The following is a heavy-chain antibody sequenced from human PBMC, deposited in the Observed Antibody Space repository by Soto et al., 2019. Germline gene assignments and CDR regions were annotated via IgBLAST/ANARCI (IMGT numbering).Heavy chain of an antibody. D-gene: IGHD3-3*02. CDR1: GGSISSGGYS. CDR2: IYYSGST. V-gene: IGHV4-30-2*03. CDR3: ASPKIAFYNWFDP. J-gene: IGHJ5*02. Sequence: TLSLTCAVSGGSISSGGYSWSWIRQPPGKGLEWIGYIYYSGSTYYNPSLKSRVTISVDTSKNQFSLKLSSVTAADTAVYYCASPKIAFYNWFDPWGQGTLFTVSS.